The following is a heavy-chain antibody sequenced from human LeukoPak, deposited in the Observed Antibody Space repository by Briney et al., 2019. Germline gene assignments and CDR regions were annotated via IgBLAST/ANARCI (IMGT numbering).Heavy chain of an antibody. CDR3: AKVSADMVRGVIIGMDV. D-gene: IGHD3-10*01. CDR2: MRYDGSNK. V-gene: IGHV3-30*02. CDR1: GFTFSSYG. Sequence: PGGSLRLSCAASGFTFSSYGMHWVRQAPGKGLEWVAFMRYDGSNKYYADSVKGRFTISRDNSKNTLYLQMNSLRAEDTAVYYCAKVSADMVRGVIIGMDVWGKGTTVTISS. J-gene: IGHJ6*03.